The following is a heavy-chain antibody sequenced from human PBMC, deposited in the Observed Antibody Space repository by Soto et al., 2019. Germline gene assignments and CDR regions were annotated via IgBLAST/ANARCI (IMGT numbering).Heavy chain of an antibody. Sequence: QVQVMQSGAEVKKPGDSEKVSCKTSGYIFSDYGINWVRQAPGQGLEWMGWISGYSGNANLAQKFQGRVTMTTDKSTRTADMELRRLRSDDTAVYYCAKRTSGTTWGESDYWGQGTLVTVSS. CDR3: AKRTSGTTWGESDY. CDR2: ISGYSGNA. V-gene: IGHV1-18*04. D-gene: IGHD4-17*01. CDR1: GYIFSDYG. J-gene: IGHJ4*02.